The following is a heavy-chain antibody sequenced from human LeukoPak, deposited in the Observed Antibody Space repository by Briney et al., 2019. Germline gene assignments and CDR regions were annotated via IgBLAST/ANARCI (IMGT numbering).Heavy chain of an antibody. CDR1: GFSFSTYT. V-gene: IGHV3-21*01. D-gene: IGHD1-26*01. J-gene: IGHJ3*02. Sequence: PGGSLRLSCATSGFSFSTYTMNWVRQAPRKGLERDSSINSRSNYKYYADSVKGRFTISRDNAKNSLFLQMNSLRPEDTAVHYCAREDGIVGATSAFDICGQGTMVTVSS. CDR2: INSRSNYK. CDR3: AREDGIVGATSAFDI.